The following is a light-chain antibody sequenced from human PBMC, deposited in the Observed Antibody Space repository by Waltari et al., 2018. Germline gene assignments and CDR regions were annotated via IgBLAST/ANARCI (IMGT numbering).Light chain of an antibody. Sequence: DIQMTQPPSTLSASVGDRFTITCRASQSISNWLAWYQQKPGKAPKLLIYKASTLESGVPSRFSGSGSGTEFTLTINSLQPDDFATYYCQQYNSYSLLTFGGGTKVEIK. CDR1: QSISNW. CDR2: KAS. J-gene: IGKJ4*01. CDR3: QQYNSYSLLT. V-gene: IGKV1-5*03.